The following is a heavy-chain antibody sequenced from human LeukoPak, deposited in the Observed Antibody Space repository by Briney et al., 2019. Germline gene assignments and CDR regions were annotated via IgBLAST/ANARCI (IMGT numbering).Heavy chain of an antibody. CDR1: GYTFTSYY. D-gene: IGHD2-15*01. Sequence: ASVKVSCKASGYTFTSYYIHWVRQAPGRGLEWMGIIYPSGGTTTKYAQKFQGRVTMTRDTSTSTVYMELTSLRSDDTAVFYCARDLGTCNGGSCYSAPDYWGQGTLVTVSS. CDR3: ARDLGTCNGGSCYSAPDY. V-gene: IGHV1-46*01. J-gene: IGHJ4*02. CDR2: IYPSGGTTT.